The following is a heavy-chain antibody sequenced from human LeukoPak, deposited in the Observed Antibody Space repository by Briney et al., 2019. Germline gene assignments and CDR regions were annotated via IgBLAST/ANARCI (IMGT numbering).Heavy chain of an antibody. J-gene: IGHJ3*02. CDR2: INAGNGNT. Sequence: ASVKVSCKASGYTFTNYAIHWVRQAPGQRLKWMGWINAGNGNTKYSQDFQGRVTITRDTSASTAYMELSSLRSDDMAVYYCARQYSSSWADAFDIWGQGTMVTVSS. CDR3: ARQYSSSWADAFDI. CDR1: GYTFTNYA. V-gene: IGHV1-3*03. D-gene: IGHD6-13*01.